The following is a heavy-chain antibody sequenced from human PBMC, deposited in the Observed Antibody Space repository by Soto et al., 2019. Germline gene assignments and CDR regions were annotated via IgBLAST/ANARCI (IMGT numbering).Heavy chain of an antibody. CDR3: AKDRNTVYTAGRPIWFDA. CDR1: GFTFSSYA. Sequence: EVQLLESGGDLVQPGGSLRLSCAASGFTFSSYAMSWVRQAPGKGLEWVSTLSGSGDGAYYADSVKGRFTFSRDHSRNPLNRRMSRLRADDTGVYYCAKDRNTVYTAGRPIWFDAWGQGTLVTVSP. CDR2: LSGSGDGA. J-gene: IGHJ5*02. D-gene: IGHD2-2*02. V-gene: IGHV3-23*01.